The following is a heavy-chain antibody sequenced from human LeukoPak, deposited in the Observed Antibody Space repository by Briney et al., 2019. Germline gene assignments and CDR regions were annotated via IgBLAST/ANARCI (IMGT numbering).Heavy chain of an antibody. V-gene: IGHV3-64*01. CDR2: ISSNGGST. D-gene: IGHD3-10*01. J-gene: IGHJ6*02. Sequence: GGSLRLSCAASGFTFSSYAMHWVRQAPGKGLEYVSAISSNGGSTYYANSVKGRFTISRDNSKNTLYLQMGSLRAEDMAVYYCASSSGSPISSYYYYGMDVWGQGTTVTVSS. CDR3: ASSSGSPISSYYYYGMDV. CDR1: GFTFSSYA.